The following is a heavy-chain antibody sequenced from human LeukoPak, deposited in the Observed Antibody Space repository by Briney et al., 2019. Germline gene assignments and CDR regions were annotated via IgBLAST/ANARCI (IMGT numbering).Heavy chain of an antibody. CDR1: GFTFSSYS. D-gene: IGHD2-2*01. J-gene: IGHJ3*01. CDR3: AREGYTSGYAGAFDF. Sequence: GGSLRLSCAASGFTFSSYSMNWVRQAPGKGLEWVSSISSSSTYIYYADSVKGRFTISRDNAKNSLYLQMNSLRAEDTGVYYCAREGYTSGYAGAFDFWGQGSVVTVSS. CDR2: ISSSSTYI. V-gene: IGHV3-21*01.